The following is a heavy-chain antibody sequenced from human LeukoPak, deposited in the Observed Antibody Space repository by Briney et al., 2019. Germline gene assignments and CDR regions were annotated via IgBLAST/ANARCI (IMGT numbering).Heavy chain of an antibody. J-gene: IGHJ4*02. CDR3: TTDPDCSSTSCDKDY. V-gene: IGHV3-15*01. CDR2: IKSKTDGGTT. Sequence: GGSLRLSCAASGFTFSNAWMSWVRQAPGKGLEWVGRIKSKTDGGTTDYAAPVKGRFTISRDDSKNTLYLQMNSLKTEDTAVYYCTTDPDCSSTSCDKDYWGQGTLVTVSS. CDR1: GFTFSNAW. D-gene: IGHD2-2*02.